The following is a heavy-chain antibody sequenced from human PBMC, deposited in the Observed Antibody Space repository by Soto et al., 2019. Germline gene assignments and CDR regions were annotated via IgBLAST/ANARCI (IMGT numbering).Heavy chain of an antibody. CDR2: IYHSGST. J-gene: IGHJ5*02. CDR1: GGSISSGGYS. D-gene: IGHD3-3*01. Sequence: PSETLSLTCAVSGGSISSGGYSWSWIRQPPGKGLEWIGYIYHSGSTYYNPSLKSRVTISVDRSKNQFSLKLSSVTATDTAVYYCARVGGYYDFWSGYLNWFDPWGQGTLVTVSS. V-gene: IGHV4-30-2*01. CDR3: ARVGGYYDFWSGYLNWFDP.